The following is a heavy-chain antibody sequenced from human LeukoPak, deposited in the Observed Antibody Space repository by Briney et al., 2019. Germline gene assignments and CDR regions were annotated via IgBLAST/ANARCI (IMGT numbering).Heavy chain of an antibody. Sequence: GGSLRLSCAASGFTFSSYSMNWVRQAPGKGLEWVSSISSSSSYIYYADSVKGRFTISRDNAKNSLYLQMNSLRAEDTAVYYCARDGSSWYRLDYWGQGTLVTFSS. CDR1: GFTFSSYS. CDR2: ISSSSSYI. V-gene: IGHV3-21*01. CDR3: ARDGSSWYRLDY. D-gene: IGHD6-13*01. J-gene: IGHJ4*02.